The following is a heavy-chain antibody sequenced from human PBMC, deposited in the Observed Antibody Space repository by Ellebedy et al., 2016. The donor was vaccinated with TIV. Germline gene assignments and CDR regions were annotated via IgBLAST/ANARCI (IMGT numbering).Heavy chain of an antibody. CDR1: GFTFSSSD. CDR3: ARATAGFDY. J-gene: IGHJ4*02. D-gene: IGHD1-14*01. Sequence: PGGSLRLSCAASGFTFSSSDMPWVRRGSGNGLEWVSSIGAAGDTYYAGFVKGRVAISRENAKNSLYLQLNNVKVGDTAVYYCARATAGFDYWGQGTLVTVSS. CDR2: IGAAGDT. V-gene: IGHV3-13*01.